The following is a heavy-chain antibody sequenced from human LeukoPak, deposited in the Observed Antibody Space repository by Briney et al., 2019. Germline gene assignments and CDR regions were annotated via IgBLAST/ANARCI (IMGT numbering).Heavy chain of an antibody. J-gene: IGHJ4*02. V-gene: IGHV1-18*01. D-gene: IGHD6-19*01. CDR1: GYTFTSYG. Sequence: ASVKVSCTASGYTFTSYGISWVRQAPGQGLEWMGWISAYNGITNYAQKLQGRVTMTTDTSTSAAYMELRSLRSDDTAVYYCAREGSGWPFDYWGQGTLVTVSS. CDR2: ISAYNGIT. CDR3: AREGSGWPFDY.